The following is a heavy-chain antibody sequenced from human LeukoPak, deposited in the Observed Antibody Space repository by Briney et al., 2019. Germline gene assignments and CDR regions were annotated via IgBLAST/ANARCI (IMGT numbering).Heavy chain of an antibody. D-gene: IGHD3-10*01. J-gene: IGHJ4*02. CDR3: ARSVYYGSGSYPFDY. CDR2: IYYSGST. Sequence: SETLSLTCTVSGGSISSYYWSWIRQPPGKGLEWIGYIYYSGSTNYNPSLKSRVTISVDTSKNQFSPKLSSVTAADTAVYYCARSVYYGSGSYPFDYWGQGTLVTVSS. V-gene: IGHV4-59*01. CDR1: GGSISSYY.